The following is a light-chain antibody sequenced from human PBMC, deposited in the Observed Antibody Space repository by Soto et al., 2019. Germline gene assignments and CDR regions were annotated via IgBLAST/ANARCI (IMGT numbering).Light chain of an antibody. J-gene: IGKJ4*01. Sequence: EVVMTQSPATLSVSPGARATLSCRASQSARSHLAWYQQKPGQAPSLLIFGASTRATGVPARFSGSESGTEFTLTISSLQSEDVAVYFCQQYNDWPRTFGGGTKVEIK. CDR2: GAS. CDR3: QQYNDWPRT. V-gene: IGKV3-15*01. CDR1: QSARSH.